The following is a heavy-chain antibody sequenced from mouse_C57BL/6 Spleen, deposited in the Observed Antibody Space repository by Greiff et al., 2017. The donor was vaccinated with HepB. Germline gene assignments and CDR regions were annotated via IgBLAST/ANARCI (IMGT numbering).Heavy chain of an antibody. CDR2: IDPSDSYT. J-gene: IGHJ2*01. Sequence: VQLQQPGAELVMPGASVKLSCKASGYTFTSYWMHWVKQRPGQGLEWIGEIDPSDSYTNYNQKFKGKSTLTVDKSSSKAYMQLSSLTSEDSAVYYCARRGGNYFDYWGQGTTLTVSS. V-gene: IGHV1-69*01. CDR1: GYTFTSYW. CDR3: ARRGGNYFDY.